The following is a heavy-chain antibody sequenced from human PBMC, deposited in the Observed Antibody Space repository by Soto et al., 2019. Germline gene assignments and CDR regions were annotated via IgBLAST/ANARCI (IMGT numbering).Heavy chain of an antibody. D-gene: IGHD2-2*02. V-gene: IGHV3-53*04. CDR3: ARVELAAIDAFDI. CDR2: IYSGGST. Sequence: GGSLRLSCAASGFTVSSNYISWVRQAPGKGLEWVSVIYSGGSTYYADSVKGRFTISRHNSKNTLYLQMNSLRAEDTAVYYCARVELAAIDAFDIWGQGTMVTVSS. CDR1: GFTVSSNY. J-gene: IGHJ3*02.